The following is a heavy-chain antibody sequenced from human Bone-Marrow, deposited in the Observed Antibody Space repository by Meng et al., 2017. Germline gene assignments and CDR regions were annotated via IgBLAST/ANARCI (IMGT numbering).Heavy chain of an antibody. V-gene: IGHV1-69*01. Sequence: LVQVGDEVKKPGSSVNVSCKASGGTFSSYAISWVRPAPGQGHEWMGGIIHIFGTANSAQKFQGRVTITAYASTSTAYMALSSLRSEDTAVYSCARTYGEYCFDYWGQGTLVTVSS. D-gene: IGHD4-17*01. CDR3: ARTYGEYCFDY. CDR1: GGTFSSYA. CDR2: IIHIFGTA. J-gene: IGHJ4*02.